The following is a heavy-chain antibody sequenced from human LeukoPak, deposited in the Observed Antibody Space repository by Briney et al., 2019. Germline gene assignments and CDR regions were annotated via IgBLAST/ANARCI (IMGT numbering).Heavy chain of an antibody. CDR2: IYHSGST. V-gene: IGHV4-30-2*01. CDR3: ARSVSGIAAAGGPNWFDP. D-gene: IGHD6-13*01. CDR1: GGSISSGGYY. J-gene: IGHJ5*02. Sequence: PSETLSLTCTVSGGSISSGGYYWSWIRQPPGKGLEWIGYIYHSGSTYYNPSLKSRVTISVARSKNQFSLKLSSVTAADTAVYYCARSVSGIAAAGGPNWFDPWGQGTLVTVSS.